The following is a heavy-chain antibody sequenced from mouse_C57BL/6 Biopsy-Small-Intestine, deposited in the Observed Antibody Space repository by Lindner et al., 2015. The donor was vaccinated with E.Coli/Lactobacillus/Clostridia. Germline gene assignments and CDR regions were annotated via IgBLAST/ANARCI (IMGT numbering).Heavy chain of an antibody. Sequence: VQLQESGPELVKPGASVKMSCKASGCTFTNYVMHWLKQRPGQGLEWIGYINPYNDGTKYNEKFKGKATLTSDKSSSTAYMELSSLTSEDSAVYYCARSGYGDYAWFAYWGQGTLVTVSA. CDR3: ARSGYGDYAWFAY. V-gene: IGHV1-14*01. D-gene: IGHD2-13*01. CDR2: INPYNDGT. J-gene: IGHJ3*01. CDR1: GCTFTNYV.